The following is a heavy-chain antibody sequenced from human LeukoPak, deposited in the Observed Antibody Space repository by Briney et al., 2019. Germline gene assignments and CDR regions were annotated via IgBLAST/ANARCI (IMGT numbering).Heavy chain of an antibody. V-gene: IGHV6-1*01. CDR3: ARAPGYCGSTSCYEMASFGYSYYMDV. Sequence: SQTLSLTCAISGDSVSGNSAAWNWIRQSPSRGLEWLGRTYYRSKWYNDYAVSVKSRITINPDTSKNQFSLQLNSVTPEDTAVYYCARAPGYCGSTSCYEMASFGYSYYMDVWGKGTPATVSS. J-gene: IGHJ6*03. CDR2: TYYRSKWYN. CDR1: GDSVSGNSAA. D-gene: IGHD2-2*01.